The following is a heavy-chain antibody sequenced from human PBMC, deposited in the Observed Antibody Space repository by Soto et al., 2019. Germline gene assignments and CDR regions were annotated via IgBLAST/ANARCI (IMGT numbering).Heavy chain of an antibody. Sequence: QVQLVQSGAEVKKPGASVKVSCKASGYTFTSYGISWVRQAPGQGLEWMGWISAYNGNTNYAQKLQGRVTMTTDTSTSTAYMELRSLRSDDTAVYYCARGSRYYDKQGPSAFDIWGQGTMVTVSS. V-gene: IGHV1-18*01. CDR1: GYTFTSYG. D-gene: IGHD3-9*01. CDR3: ARGSRYYDKQGPSAFDI. CDR2: ISAYNGNT. J-gene: IGHJ3*02.